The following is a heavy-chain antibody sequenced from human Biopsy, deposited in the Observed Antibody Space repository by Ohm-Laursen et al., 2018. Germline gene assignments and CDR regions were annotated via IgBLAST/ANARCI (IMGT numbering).Heavy chain of an antibody. CDR1: GFTFSIYA. J-gene: IGHJ4*02. V-gene: IGHV3-9*01. D-gene: IGHD3-16*01. CDR3: VRSLHNYDFLDS. CDR2: LTWNSGTI. Sequence: SLRLSCAASGFTFSIYAMHWIRQGPGKGLEWVAGLTWNSGTIAYAGSVRGRFTISRDNAKNSLYLQMNNLTSEDTALYYCVRSLHNYDFLDSWGQGTLVSVSS.